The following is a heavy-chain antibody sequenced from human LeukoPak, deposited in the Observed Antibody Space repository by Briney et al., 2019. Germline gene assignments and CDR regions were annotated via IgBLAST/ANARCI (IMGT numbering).Heavy chain of an antibody. Sequence: AGGSLRLSCAVSGFTFSNYWMSWVRQAPGKGLEWVAHIKQDESEKYYVDSVKGRFTISRDNAKNSLDLQMNSLRAEDTAIYYCARDKIVGASKFDYWGQGTLVTVSS. V-gene: IGHV3-7*01. CDR2: IKQDESEK. CDR3: ARDKIVGASKFDY. D-gene: IGHD1-26*01. J-gene: IGHJ4*02. CDR1: GFTFSNYW.